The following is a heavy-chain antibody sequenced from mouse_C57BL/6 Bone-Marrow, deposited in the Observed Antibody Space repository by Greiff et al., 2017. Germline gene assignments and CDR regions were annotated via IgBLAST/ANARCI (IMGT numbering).Heavy chain of an antibody. J-gene: IGHJ2*01. CDR2: IDPSDSYT. D-gene: IGHD2-4*01. CDR3: ARYYDYDDDGDY. CDR1: GYTFTSYW. Sequence: QVQLQQPGAELVRPGTSVKLSCKASGYTFTSYWMHWVKQRPGQGLEWIGVIDPSDSYTNYNQKFKGKATLTVDTSSNTAYMQLSSLTSEDSAVYYCARYYDYDDDGDYWGQGTTLTVSS. V-gene: IGHV1-59*01.